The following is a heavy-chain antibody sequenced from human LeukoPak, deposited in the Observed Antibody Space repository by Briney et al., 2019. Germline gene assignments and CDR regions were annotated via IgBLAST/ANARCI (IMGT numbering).Heavy chain of an antibody. CDR2: IWYDGSYK. CDR3: ARDKSTSCYYFDY. Sequence: GGSLRLSCAASGFTFSSYSMNWVRQAPGKGLEWVAVIWYDGSYKYYADSVKGRFTISRDNSNSTLYLQMNSLRAEDTAVYYCARDKSTSCYYFDYWGQGTLVTVSS. CDR1: GFTFSSYS. J-gene: IGHJ4*02. V-gene: IGHV3-33*08. D-gene: IGHD2-2*01.